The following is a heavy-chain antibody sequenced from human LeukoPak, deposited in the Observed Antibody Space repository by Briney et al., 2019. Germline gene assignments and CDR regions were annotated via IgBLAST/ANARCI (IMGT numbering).Heavy chain of an antibody. CDR2: ISHTGTTM. CDR3: ARGHWGLDS. CDR1: GFTFSDHY. D-gene: IGHD7-27*01. Sequence: GSLRLSCAASGFTFSDHYMSWIRQAPGKGLEWVSYISHTGTTMYYADSVKGRFTLSRDNARNSLYLQMNSLRAEDTAVYYCARGHWGLDSWGQGTLVSVSS. V-gene: IGHV3-11*04. J-gene: IGHJ4*02.